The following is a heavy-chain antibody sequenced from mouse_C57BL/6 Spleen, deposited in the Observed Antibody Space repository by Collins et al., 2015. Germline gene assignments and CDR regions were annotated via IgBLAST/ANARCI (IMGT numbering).Heavy chain of an antibody. CDR3: APGHYFDY. Sequence: QVQLQQPGAELVMPGASVKLSCKASGYTFTSYWMHWVKQRPGQGLEWIGEIDPSDSYTNYNQKFKGKSTLTVDKSSSTAYMQLSSLTSEDSAVYYCAPGHYFDYWGQGTTLTVSS. CDR2: IDPSDSYT. J-gene: IGHJ2*01. V-gene: IGHV1-69*01. D-gene: IGHD3-1*01. CDR1: GYTFTSYW.